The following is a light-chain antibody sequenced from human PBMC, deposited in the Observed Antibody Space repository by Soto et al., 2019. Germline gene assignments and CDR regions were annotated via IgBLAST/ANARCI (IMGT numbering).Light chain of an antibody. Sequence: QAVVTQPPSVSGAPGQRVTISCTGSSSNIGAGYDVHWYQQLPGTAPKLLIYGNTNRPSGVPDRFSGSKSGTSASLAITGLQVEDEADYYCQSYDSSLSALFGGGTKLTVL. J-gene: IGLJ3*02. CDR1: SSNIGAGYD. CDR2: GNT. CDR3: QSYDSSLSAL. V-gene: IGLV1-40*01.